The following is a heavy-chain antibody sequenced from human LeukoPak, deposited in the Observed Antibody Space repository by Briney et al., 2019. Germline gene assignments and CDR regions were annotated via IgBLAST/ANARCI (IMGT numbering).Heavy chain of an antibody. Sequence: AGGSLRLSCAASGFTFSSYGMHWVCQAPGKGLEWVAVIWYDGSNKYYADSVKGRFTISRDNSKNSLYLQMNSLRAEDTAVYYWASLTRVFGAWGFNSSNWFGPWGQGTLVTVSS. J-gene: IGHJ5*02. CDR2: IWYDGSNK. V-gene: IGHV3-33*01. CDR1: GFTFSSYG. CDR3: ASLTRVFGAWGFNSSNWFGP. D-gene: IGHD3-10*02.